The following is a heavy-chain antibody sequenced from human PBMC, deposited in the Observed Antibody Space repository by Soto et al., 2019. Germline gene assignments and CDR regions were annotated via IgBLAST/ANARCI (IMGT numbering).Heavy chain of an antibody. CDR1: GGTFSSYA. D-gene: IGHD3-22*01. Sequence: SVKVSCKASGGTFSSYAISWVRQAPGQGLEWMGGIIPIFGTANYAQKFQGRVTITADESTSTAYMELSSLRSEDTAVYYCARGPYDSSTVGAFDIWGQGTMVTVSS. CDR2: IIPIFGTA. J-gene: IGHJ3*02. CDR3: ARGPYDSSTVGAFDI. V-gene: IGHV1-69*13.